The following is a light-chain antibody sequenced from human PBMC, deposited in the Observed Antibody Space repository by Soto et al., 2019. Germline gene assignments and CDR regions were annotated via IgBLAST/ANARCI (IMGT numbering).Light chain of an antibody. CDR2: DAS. J-gene: IGKJ1*01. V-gene: IGKV1-5*01. CDR3: QQYNSYVWT. CDR1: QSISSW. Sequence: DIQMTQSPSTLSASVGDRVTITCRASQSISSWLAWYQQKPGKAPKPLIYDASSLESGVPSRFNGSGSGTEFTLTISSLQPDDFATYYCQQYNSYVWTFGQGTKVDIK.